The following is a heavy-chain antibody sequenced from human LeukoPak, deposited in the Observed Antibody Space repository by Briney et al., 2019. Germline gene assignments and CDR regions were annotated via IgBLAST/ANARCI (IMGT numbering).Heavy chain of an antibody. CDR2: IYYSGNT. J-gene: IGHJ4*02. D-gene: IGHD5-24*01. V-gene: IGHV4-61*01. CDR3: AREEMTTIVDY. Sequence: SETLSLTCTVSGGSVSSGSSYWSWIRQPPGKGREWIGYIYYSGNTNYNPSLKSRVTMSVDTSKNQFSLKLSSVTAADTAVYYCAREEMTTIVDYWGQGTLVTVSS. CDR1: GGSVSSGSSY.